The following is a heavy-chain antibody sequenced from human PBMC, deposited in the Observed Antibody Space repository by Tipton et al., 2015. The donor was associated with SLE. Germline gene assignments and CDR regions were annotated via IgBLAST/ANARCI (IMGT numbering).Heavy chain of an antibody. Sequence: LRLSCTVSGYSISSGSYRGWIRQPPRRGLEWIGNIYHSGSTYYNPSLRSRVTISLDRSKTQFSLKLTSVTAADTAVYYCATGILLKFSGSLPIYAYTIWGQGTMVTVSS. CDR1: GYSISSGSY. CDR3: ATGILLKFSGSLPIYAYTI. D-gene: IGHD1-26*01. CDR2: IYHSGST. J-gene: IGHJ3*02. V-gene: IGHV4-38-2*02.